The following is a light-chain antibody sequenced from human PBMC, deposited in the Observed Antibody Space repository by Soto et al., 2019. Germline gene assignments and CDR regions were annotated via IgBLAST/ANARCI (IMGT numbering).Light chain of an antibody. J-gene: IGLJ1*01. CDR1: SSDVCAYNY. V-gene: IGLV2-14*01. CDR3: ASYTTISTDV. Sequence: QSVLTQPASVSGPPGQSITISCTGTSSDVCAYNYVSWYQHHPGKAPRLVISDVTNQPSGISDRFSGSKSGNTASLTISGRLAEDEADYYCASYTTISTDVFGTGTKVTVL. CDR2: DVT.